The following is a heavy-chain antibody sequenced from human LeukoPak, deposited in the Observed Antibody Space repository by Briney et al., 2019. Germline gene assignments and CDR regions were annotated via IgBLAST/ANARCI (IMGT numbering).Heavy chain of an antibody. CDR3: ATDSSGYSLSGY. Sequence: ASVTVSCKVSGYTLTELSMHWVRQAPGKGLEWVGGFYPEDGETIYEQKFQGRVTMTEDTSTDTAYMELSSLRSEDTAVYYCATDSSGYSLSGYWGQGTLVTVSS. CDR1: GYTLTELS. V-gene: IGHV1-24*01. J-gene: IGHJ4*02. D-gene: IGHD3-22*01. CDR2: FYPEDGET.